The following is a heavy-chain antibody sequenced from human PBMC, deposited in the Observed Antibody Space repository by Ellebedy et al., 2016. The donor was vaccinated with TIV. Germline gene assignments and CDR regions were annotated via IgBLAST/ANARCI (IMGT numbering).Heavy chain of an antibody. D-gene: IGHD2-8*01. CDR2: IAKSGTNT. CDR3: AASPPTNGRYGY. V-gene: IGHV3-23*05. CDR1: GFTFSGHV. J-gene: IGHJ4*02. Sequence: GGSLRPSCAGSGFTFSGHVMSWVRQAPGKGPEWLSLIAKSGTNTYYKDSVKGRFTVFSDNSKNTLYLQMSSLRADDTAGYYCAASPPTNGRYGYWGQGTLVTVSS.